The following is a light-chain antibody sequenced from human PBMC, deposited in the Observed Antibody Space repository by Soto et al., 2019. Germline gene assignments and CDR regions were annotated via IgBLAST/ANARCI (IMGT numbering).Light chain of an antibody. CDR2: SNN. V-gene: IGLV1-44*01. CDR3: AAWDDGLNGPG. J-gene: IGLJ2*01. Sequence: QSVLTQPPSASGTPGQRVTISCSGSSSNIGSNTVNWYQQLPGTAPKLLIYSNNPRPSGVPDRFSGSKSGTSASLAISGLQCEDEIDYYCAAWDDGLNGPGFGGGTQLNVL. CDR1: SSNIGSNT.